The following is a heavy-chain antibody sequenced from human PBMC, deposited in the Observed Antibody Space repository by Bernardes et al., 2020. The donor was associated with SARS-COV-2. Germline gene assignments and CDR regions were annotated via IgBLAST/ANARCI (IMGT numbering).Heavy chain of an antibody. CDR3: ARLPDRARYNWNLGWYWFDP. V-gene: IGHV4-39*01. CDR2: IYYSGST. CDR1: GGSISSSSYY. D-gene: IGHD1-7*01. J-gene: IGHJ5*02. Sequence: TLSLTCTVSGGSISSSSYYWGWIRQPPGKGLEWIGSIYYSGSTYYNPSLKSRVTISVDTSKNQFSLKLSSVTAADTAVYYCARLPDRARYNWNLGWYWFDPWGQGTLVTVSS.